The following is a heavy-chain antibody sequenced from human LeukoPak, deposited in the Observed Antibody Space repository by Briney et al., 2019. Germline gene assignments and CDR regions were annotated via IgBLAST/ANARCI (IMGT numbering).Heavy chain of an antibody. CDR1: GLTFSSYG. V-gene: IGHV3-30*02. J-gene: IGHJ3*01. Sequence: GGSLRLSCAASGLTFSSYGMHWVRQAPGKGLEWVAYIRSDGSKEYHADSVKGRFIISRDNSKKILFLQMNSLRAEDTAMYYCAKEAGLFDVWGQGTMVTVSS. CDR2: IRSDGSKE. CDR3: AKEAGLFDV.